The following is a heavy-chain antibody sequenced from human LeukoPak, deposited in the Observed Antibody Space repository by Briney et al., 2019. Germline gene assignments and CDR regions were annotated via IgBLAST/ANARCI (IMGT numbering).Heavy chain of an antibody. CDR3: ARESGGSYGYPFDY. J-gene: IGHJ4*02. D-gene: IGHD5-18*01. V-gene: IGHV4-34*01. CDR2: IYYSGST. CDR1: GGSFSGYY. Sequence: SETLSLTCAVYGGSFSGYYWSWIRQPPGKGLEWIGSIYYSGSTYYNPSLKSRVTISVDTSKNQFSLKLSSVTAADTAVYYCARESGGSYGYPFDYWGQGTLVTVSS.